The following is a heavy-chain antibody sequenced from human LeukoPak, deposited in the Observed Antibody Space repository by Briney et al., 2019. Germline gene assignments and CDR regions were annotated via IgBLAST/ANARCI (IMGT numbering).Heavy chain of an antibody. Sequence: GGSLRLSCTASGFTFRRYSMHGVRQAPGKGLEYASVISADGDSTYYADSVRGRFTISRDNYKSTLYLQMGSLRAEAMAVYYCARSNCSTTSCLFNAFDIWGQGTMVTVSS. J-gene: IGHJ3*02. CDR1: GFTFRRYS. V-gene: IGHV3-64*02. D-gene: IGHD2-2*01. CDR2: ISADGDST. CDR3: ARSNCSTTSCLFNAFDI.